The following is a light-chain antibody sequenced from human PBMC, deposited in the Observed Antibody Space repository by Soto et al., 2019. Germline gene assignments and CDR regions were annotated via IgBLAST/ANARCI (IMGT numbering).Light chain of an antibody. CDR1: ESVSNN. V-gene: IGKV3-15*01. CDR3: QQSNNWPFT. Sequence: EIVMAQSPATLSVSPGERATLSCRASESVSNNLAWYQQKPGQAPRLLIYGASIRATGIPVRFSGSGSGTEFTLTIGSLQSEDFAVYYCQQSNNWPFTFGQGTKLEIK. J-gene: IGKJ2*01. CDR2: GAS.